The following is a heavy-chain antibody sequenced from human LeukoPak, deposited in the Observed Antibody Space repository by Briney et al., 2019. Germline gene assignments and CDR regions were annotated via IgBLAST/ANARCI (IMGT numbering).Heavy chain of an antibody. Sequence: GGSLRLSCAASGFTFSKYGMNWVRQAPGKGLEWVSVISAGGDSTYYADSVEGRFTISRDNSKNSLYLQMNSLRAEDTAVYYCAREAAPYGSGSYYTEVYYYYYYMDVWGKGTTVTISS. CDR2: ISAGGDST. CDR1: GFTFSKYG. D-gene: IGHD3-10*01. CDR3: AREAAPYGSGSYYTEVYYYYYYMDV. V-gene: IGHV3-23*01. J-gene: IGHJ6*03.